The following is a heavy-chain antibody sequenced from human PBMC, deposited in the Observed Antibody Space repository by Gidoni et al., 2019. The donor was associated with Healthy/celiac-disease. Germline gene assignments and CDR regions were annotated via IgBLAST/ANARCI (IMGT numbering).Heavy chain of an antibody. CDR3: AKDRGIAARPEYYFDY. J-gene: IGHJ4*02. CDR2: ISGSGGST. V-gene: IGHV3-23*01. D-gene: IGHD6-6*01. CDR1: GFTFSSYA. Sequence: ELQLLESWGGLVQPGGSLRLSCAASGFTFSSYAMSGVRQAPGKGLEWVSAISGSGGSTYYADSGKGRFTIARDNSKNTLYLQMNSLRGEDTAVYYCAKDRGIAARPEYYFDYWGQGTLVTVSS.